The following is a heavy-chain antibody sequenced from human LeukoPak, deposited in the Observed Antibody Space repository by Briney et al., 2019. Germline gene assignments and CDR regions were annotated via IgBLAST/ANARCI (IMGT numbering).Heavy chain of an antibody. Sequence: ASVKVSCKASGCTFTSYAIHWVRQAPGQRLEWMGWINAGNGNTKYSQKFQGRVTITRDTSASTAYMELSSLRSEDTAVYYCARVNDYVWGSYRYWGQGTLVTVSS. CDR1: GCTFTSYA. V-gene: IGHV1-3*01. CDR2: INAGNGNT. CDR3: ARVNDYVWGSYRY. J-gene: IGHJ4*02. D-gene: IGHD3-16*02.